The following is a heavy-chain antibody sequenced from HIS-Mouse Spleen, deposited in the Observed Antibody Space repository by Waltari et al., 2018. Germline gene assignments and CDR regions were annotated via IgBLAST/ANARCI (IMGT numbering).Heavy chain of an antibody. CDR1: GGSITSRSYS. J-gene: IGHJ2*01. CDR3: AREIPYSSSWYDWYFDL. V-gene: IGHV4-39*07. D-gene: IGHD6-13*01. Sequence: QRQLQESGPGLLKPSETRSPTCTVSGGSITSRSYSWGWIRQPPGRGLEWIGSIYYSGSTYYNRSLKSRVTISVDTSKNPFSRKLSSVTAADTAVYYCAREIPYSSSWYDWYFDLWGRGTLVTVSS. CDR2: IYYSGST.